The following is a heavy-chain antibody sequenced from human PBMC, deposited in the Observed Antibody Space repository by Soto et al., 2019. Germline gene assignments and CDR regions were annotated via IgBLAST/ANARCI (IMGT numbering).Heavy chain of an antibody. Sequence: GGSLRLSCAASGFTFSSYGMHWVRQAPGKGLEWAAVISYDGSNKYYADSVKGRFTISRDNSKNTLYLQMSSLRAEDTAVYYCAKDLTVAGDYYYYGMDVWGQGTTVTVSS. CDR2: ISYDGSNK. V-gene: IGHV3-30*18. CDR3: AKDLTVAGDYYYYGMDV. D-gene: IGHD6-19*01. J-gene: IGHJ6*02. CDR1: GFTFSSYG.